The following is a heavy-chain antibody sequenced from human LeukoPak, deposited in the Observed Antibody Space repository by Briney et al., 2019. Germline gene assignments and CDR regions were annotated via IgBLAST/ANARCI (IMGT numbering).Heavy chain of an antibody. CDR1: GGSFSGYY. Sequence: SETLSLTCAVYGGSFSGYYWIWIRQPPGKGLEWIGEINHSGSTSYNPSLKSRVTISVDTSKNQFSLKLSSVTAADTAVYYCARARRGSTSSPFRSSIAARNYFDYWGQGTLVTVSS. V-gene: IGHV4-34*01. CDR2: INHSGST. J-gene: IGHJ4*02. D-gene: IGHD6-6*01. CDR3: ARARRGSTSSPFRSSIAARNYFDY.